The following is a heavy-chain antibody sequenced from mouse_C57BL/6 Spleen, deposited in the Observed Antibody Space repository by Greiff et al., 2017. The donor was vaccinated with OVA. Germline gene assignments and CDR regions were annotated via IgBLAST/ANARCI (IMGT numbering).Heavy chain of an antibody. CDR1: GYSITSGYY. J-gene: IGHJ1*03. V-gene: IGHV3-6*01. D-gene: IGHD2-2*01. Sequence: EVQLVESGPGLVKPSQSLSLTCSVTGYSITSGYYWNWIRQFPGNKLEWMGYISYDGSNNYNPSLKNRISITRDTSKNQFFLKLNSVTTEDTATYYCARAGGYGYWYFDVWGTGTTVTVSS. CDR2: ISYDGSN. CDR3: ARAGGYGYWYFDV.